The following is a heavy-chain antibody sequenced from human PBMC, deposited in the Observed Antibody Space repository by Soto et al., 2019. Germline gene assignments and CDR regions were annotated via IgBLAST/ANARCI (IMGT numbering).Heavy chain of an antibody. CDR1: GGSIYRSGYY. V-gene: IGHV4-39*01. J-gene: IGHJ4*02. CDR2: IDYDGVT. CDR3: GKALVGANGHTESDS. D-gene: IGHD2-15*01. Sequence: PSETLSLTCTVSGGSIYRSGYYWGWIRQPPGRGLEWIGNIDYDGVTYSNPSLKSRVTISRDTSKNQFSLKLTSVTAADTALYYCGKALVGANGHTESDSWGPGTLVTVSS.